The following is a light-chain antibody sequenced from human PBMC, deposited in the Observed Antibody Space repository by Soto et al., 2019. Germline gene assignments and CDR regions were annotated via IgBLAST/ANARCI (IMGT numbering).Light chain of an antibody. J-gene: IGKJ3*01. V-gene: IGKV3-15*01. CDR3: QQYNNWPPVT. CDR1: QSVSSN. CDR2: GAS. Sequence: EIVMTQSPATLSVSPGERATLSCRASQSVSSNLAWYQQKPGQAPSHPIYGASTRATGIPARFSGSGSGTEFTLTISSLQSEDFAVYYCQQYNNWPPVTFGPGTKVDIK.